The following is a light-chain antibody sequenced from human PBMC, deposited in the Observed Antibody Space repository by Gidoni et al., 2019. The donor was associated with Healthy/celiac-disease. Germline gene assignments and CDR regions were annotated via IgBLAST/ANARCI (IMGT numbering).Light chain of an antibody. Sequence: AIRMTQSPSSFSASTGDRVTITCRASQGSSSYLAWYQQKPGKAPTLLIYAASTLQSGVPSRFSGSGSGTDFTLTISCLQSEDFATYYCQQYYSYPPGTFGQGTKVEIK. CDR1: QGSSSY. CDR2: AAS. CDR3: QQYYSYPPGT. V-gene: IGKV1-8*01. J-gene: IGKJ1*01.